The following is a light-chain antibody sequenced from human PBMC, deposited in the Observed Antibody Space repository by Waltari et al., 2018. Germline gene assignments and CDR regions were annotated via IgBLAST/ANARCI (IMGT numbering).Light chain of an antibody. CDR3: QQYNNWPLT. V-gene: IGKV3-15*01. CDR1: QSVTSN. CDR2: GAS. Sequence: IVMTQFPATLSASPGEGATLACRASQSVTSNLAWYQQKPGQAPRLLIHGASTRATGVPARFSGSGSETDFTLTISSLQSEDFAVYYCQQYNNWPLTFGEGTKVEIK. J-gene: IGKJ4*01.